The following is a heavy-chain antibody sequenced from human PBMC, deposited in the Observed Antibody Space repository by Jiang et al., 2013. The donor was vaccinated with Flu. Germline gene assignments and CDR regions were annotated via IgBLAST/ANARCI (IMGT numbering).Heavy chain of an antibody. CDR2: INPSGGNT. D-gene: IGHD1-26*01. J-gene: IGHJ4*02. V-gene: IGHV1-46*01. CDR3: ARRNSGSYSDY. Sequence: SGAEVKKPGASVKVSCKASGYTFTSYYIHWVRQAPGQGLEWMGIINPSGGNTNYAQRFQDRVTMTRDTPTSTVYMELSSLRSEDTAVYYCARRNSGSYSDYWGQGTLVTVSS. CDR1: GYTFTSYY.